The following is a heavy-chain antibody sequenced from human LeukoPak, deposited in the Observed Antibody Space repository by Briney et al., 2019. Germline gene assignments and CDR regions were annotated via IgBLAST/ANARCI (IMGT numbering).Heavy chain of an antibody. CDR1: GESVSSTGAS. CDR3: VRGNYNFDY. J-gene: IGHJ4*02. Sequence: SQALSLTCAISGESVSSTGASWNWIRQSPSRGLEWLGRTYYRSQWYYEYALSVKSRIIVAPDTSKNQFSLQLNSVTPEDTAVYYCVRGNYNFDYWGQGSLVTVSS. V-gene: IGHV6-1*01. D-gene: IGHD5-24*01. CDR2: TYYRSQWYY.